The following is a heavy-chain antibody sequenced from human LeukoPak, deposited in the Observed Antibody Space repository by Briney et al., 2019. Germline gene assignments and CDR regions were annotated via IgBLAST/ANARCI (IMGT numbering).Heavy chain of an antibody. V-gene: IGHV4-39*07. J-gene: IGHJ3*02. CDR3: ARVLAPAWSNDAFDI. CDR2: IYYSGST. Sequence: SETLSLTCTVSGGSIRSNYWSWIRQPPGKGLEWIGSIYYSGSTYYNPSLKSRVTISVDTSKNQFSLKLSSVTAADTAVYYCARVLAPAWSNDAFDIWGQGTMVTVSS. D-gene: IGHD2-15*01. CDR1: GGSIRSNY.